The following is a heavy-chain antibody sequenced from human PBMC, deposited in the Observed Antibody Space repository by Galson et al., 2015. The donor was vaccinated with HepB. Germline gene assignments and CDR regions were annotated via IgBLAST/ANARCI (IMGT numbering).Heavy chain of an antibody. D-gene: IGHD5-18*01. Sequence: SLRLSCAASGFTFSSYGMHWVRQAPGKGLEWVAVIWYDGSNKYYADSVKGRFTISRDNSKNTLYLQMNSLRAEDTAVYYCARDHDTGRGYSYGCDYWGQGTLVTVSS. V-gene: IGHV3-33*01. CDR2: IWYDGSNK. J-gene: IGHJ4*02. CDR3: ARDHDTGRGYSYGCDY. CDR1: GFTFSSYG.